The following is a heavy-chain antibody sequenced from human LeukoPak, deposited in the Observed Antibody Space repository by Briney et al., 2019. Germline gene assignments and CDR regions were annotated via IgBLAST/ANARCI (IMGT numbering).Heavy chain of an antibody. CDR2: ISGSGGST. V-gene: IGHV3-23*01. J-gene: IGHJ5*02. Sequence: GGSLRLSCAASGFTFSSYAMSWVRQAPGRGLEWVSAISGSGGSTYYADSGEGRFTISRDNSKNTLYLQMNSLRAEDTAVYYCAKEGGSSCSPGWFDPWGQGTLVTVSS. CDR3: AKEGGSSCSPGWFDP. D-gene: IGHD3-22*01. CDR1: GFTFSSYA.